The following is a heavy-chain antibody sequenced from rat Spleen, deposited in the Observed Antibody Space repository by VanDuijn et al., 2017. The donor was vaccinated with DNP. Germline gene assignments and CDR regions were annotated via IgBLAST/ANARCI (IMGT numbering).Heavy chain of an antibody. V-gene: IGHV5-22*01. Sequence: ELQLVESGGDLVQPGRSLTLSCAASGFTFSDFYMAWVRQAPQKRLEWIASISYECSSTYYGDSVKGRFTISRDNAKSTLYLQMNSLRSEDTATYYCAREVYYYFDNWGQGVMVTVSS. CDR3: AREVYYYFDN. J-gene: IGHJ2*01. CDR1: GFTFSDFY. D-gene: IGHD1-2*01. CDR2: ISYECSST.